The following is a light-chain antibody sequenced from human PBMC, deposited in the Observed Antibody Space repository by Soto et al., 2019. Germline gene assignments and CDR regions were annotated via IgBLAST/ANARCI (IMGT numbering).Light chain of an antibody. CDR2: GAS. V-gene: IGKV3-15*01. CDR3: HQSYGSLTYT. Sequence: EIVMTQSPATLSVSPGERATLSCRASQSVSSNLAWYQQKPGQAPRLLIYGASTRATGIPARFSGSGSGTEFTLTISSLQPEDFATYYCHQSYGSLTYTFGQGTNLEIK. CDR1: QSVSSN. J-gene: IGKJ2*01.